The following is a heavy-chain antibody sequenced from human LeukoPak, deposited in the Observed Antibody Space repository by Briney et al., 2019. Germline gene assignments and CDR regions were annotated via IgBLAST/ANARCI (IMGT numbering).Heavy chain of an antibody. CDR1: GFTFSSYW. J-gene: IGHJ6*03. V-gene: IGHV3-74*01. Sequence: GGSLRLSCAGSGFTFSSYWMLWVRQAPGEGLVWVSRISSDEISTNYAASVRGRFTISRDNAKNTLYLQMDSLRAEDTAVYYCAKAGGSTGSMRFYMGVWGKGTTVTVSS. D-gene: IGHD1-1*01. CDR2: ISSDEIST. CDR3: AKAGGSTGSMRFYMGV.